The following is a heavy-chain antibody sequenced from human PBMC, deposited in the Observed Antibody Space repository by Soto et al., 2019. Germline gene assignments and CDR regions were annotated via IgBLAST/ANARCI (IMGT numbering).Heavy chain of an antibody. CDR2: IIPIFGTA. Sequence: QVQLVQSGAEVKKPGSSVKVSCKASGGTFSSYAISWVRQAPGQGLEWMGGIIPIFGTANYAQKFQGRVTITADESTSTAYMELSSLRSEDTAAYYCARDRLSIAARRGSFDYWGQGTLVTVSS. CDR1: GGTFSSYA. CDR3: ARDRLSIAARRGSFDY. V-gene: IGHV1-69*01. D-gene: IGHD6-6*01. J-gene: IGHJ4*02.